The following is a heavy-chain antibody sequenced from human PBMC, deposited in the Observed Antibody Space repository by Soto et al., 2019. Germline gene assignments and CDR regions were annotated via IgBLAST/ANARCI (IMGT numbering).Heavy chain of an antibody. Sequence: ASVKVSGKASGYTVTSYGISGVQQSPGQGLEVMGGISGYKGNTDYAQKLEGRVTRTTDTSTSTAYMALRSLRSDDTAVYYCARVSVSIPGYYDSSGKDWHFDLWGRDPLVTVSS. D-gene: IGHD3-22*01. CDR1: GYTVTSYG. V-gene: IGHV1-18*01. CDR2: ISGYKGNT. J-gene: IGHJ2*01. CDR3: ARVSVSIPGYYDSSGKDWHFDL.